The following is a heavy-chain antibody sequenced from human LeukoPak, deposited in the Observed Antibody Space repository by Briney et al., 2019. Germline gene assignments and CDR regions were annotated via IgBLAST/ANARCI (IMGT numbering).Heavy chain of an antibody. CDR2: ISSSGSTI. Sequence: LSLTCTVSGGSISSGGYYWRWIRQAPGKGLEWVSYISSSGSTIYYADSVKGRFTISRDNAKNSLYLQMNSLRAEDTAVYYCARFTSGLDIWGQGTMVTVSS. CDR1: GGSISSGGYY. D-gene: IGHD1-26*01. V-gene: IGHV3-11*01. J-gene: IGHJ3*02. CDR3: ARFTSGLDI.